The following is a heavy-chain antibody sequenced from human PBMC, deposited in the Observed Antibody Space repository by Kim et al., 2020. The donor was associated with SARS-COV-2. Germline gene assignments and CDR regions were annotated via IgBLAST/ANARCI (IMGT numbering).Heavy chain of an antibody. D-gene: IGHD2-15*01. Sequence: GGSLRLSCAASGFTFSSDWMHWVRQAPGKGLVWVSRINSDGSSTNYADSVKGRFTISRDNAKNTLYLQMNSLRAEDTAVYYCARGPRGWYEFDYWSQGTLITVSS. CDR2: INSDGSST. V-gene: IGHV3-74*01. J-gene: IGHJ4*02. CDR1: GFTFSSDW. CDR3: ARGPRGWYEFDY.